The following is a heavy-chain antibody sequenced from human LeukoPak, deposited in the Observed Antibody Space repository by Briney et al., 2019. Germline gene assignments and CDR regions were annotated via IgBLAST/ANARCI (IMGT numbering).Heavy chain of an antibody. J-gene: IGHJ4*02. D-gene: IGHD6-19*01. Sequence: PWGSLRLSCAASGFTFSTYAMHWVRQAPGKGLEWVAVISYDESNKYYADSVKGRFTISRDNSKNTLYLQMNTLRVEDTAVYHCVKEQSSGYYRVADYWGQGTLVTVSS. CDR1: GFTFSTYA. V-gene: IGHV3-30-3*01. CDR3: VKEQSSGYYRVADY. CDR2: ISYDESNK.